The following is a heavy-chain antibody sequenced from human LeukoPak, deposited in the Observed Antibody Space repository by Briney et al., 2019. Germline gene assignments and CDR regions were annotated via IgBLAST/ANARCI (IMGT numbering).Heavy chain of an antibody. CDR3: ARDYRSSSGIGFDY. CDR2: ISSSSSTT. Sequence: GSLRLSCVASGFTFSSYSMNWVRQAPGKGLEWVSFISSSSSTTYYAESVKGRFTISRDNAKNSLYLQMNSLRDEDTAVYYCARDYRSSSGIGFDYWGQGTLVTVSS. J-gene: IGHJ4*02. D-gene: IGHD6-6*01. CDR1: GFTFSSYS. V-gene: IGHV3-48*02.